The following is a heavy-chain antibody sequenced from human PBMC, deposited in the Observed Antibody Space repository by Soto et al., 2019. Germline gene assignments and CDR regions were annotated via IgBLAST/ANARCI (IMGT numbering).Heavy chain of an antibody. J-gene: IGHJ4*02. CDR3: AREIEQLLDY. CDR1: GFTFSSYA. CDR2: ISYDGRNK. D-gene: IGHD1-1*01. Sequence: QAQLVESGGGVVQPGRSLRLSCAASGFTFSSYAMHWVRQAPGKGLEWVAVISYDGRNKYYADSVKGRFTISRDNSKNTLYLQINSLRAEDTTVYYCAREIEQLLDYWGQGTLVTVSS. V-gene: IGHV3-30*04.